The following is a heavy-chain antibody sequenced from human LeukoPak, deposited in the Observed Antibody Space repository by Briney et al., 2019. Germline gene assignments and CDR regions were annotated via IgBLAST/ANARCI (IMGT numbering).Heavy chain of an antibody. CDR3: ARRAGAYSHPYDY. V-gene: IGHV3-48*03. D-gene: IGHD4/OR15-4a*01. J-gene: IGHJ4*02. CDR2: ISSSGSTI. Sequence: PGGSLRLSCAASGFTFSSYEMNWVRQAPGKGLEWVSYISSSGSTIYYADSVKGRFTISIDNSKNTLYLQMNSLRAEDTAVYYRARRAGAYSHPYDYWGQGTLVTVSS. CDR1: GFTFSSYE.